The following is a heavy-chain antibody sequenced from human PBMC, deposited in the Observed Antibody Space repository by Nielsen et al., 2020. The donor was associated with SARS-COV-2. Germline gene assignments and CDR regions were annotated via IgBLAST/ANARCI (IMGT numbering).Heavy chain of an antibody. CDR2: ISPNRGAT. CDR1: GYTATDYF. CDR3: ATEVNQGGMDV. D-gene: IGHD1-14*01. Sequence: ASVKVSYKASGYTATDYFVHWVRQAPGQGLEWMGRISPNRGATNYAQTFQGRVIMTRDTSTATAYIELSRLTSDDTAVYYCATEVNQGGMDVWGQGTTVIVSS. J-gene: IGHJ6*02. V-gene: IGHV1-2*06.